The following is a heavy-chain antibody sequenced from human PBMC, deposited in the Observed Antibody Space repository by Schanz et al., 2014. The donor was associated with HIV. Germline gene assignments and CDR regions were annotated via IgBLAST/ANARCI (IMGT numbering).Heavy chain of an antibody. V-gene: IGHV1-18*01. CDR2: ISPYNGDR. D-gene: IGHD3-9*01. CDR3: AKGQDWPGPQLDH. CDR1: GYTFASYG. J-gene: IGHJ4*03. Sequence: VQLMQSGAEVKKPGASVKVSCKTSGYTFASYGITWVRQAPGQGLDWVGWISPYNGDRKYDQKFQGRVTVTTDTSTNTAYMELRSLRSDDTAVYYCAKGQDWPGPQLDHWGHGSLVIVSS.